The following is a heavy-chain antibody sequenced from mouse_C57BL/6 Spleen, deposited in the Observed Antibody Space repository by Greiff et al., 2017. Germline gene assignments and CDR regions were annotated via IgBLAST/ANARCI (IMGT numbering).Heavy chain of an antibody. Sequence: EVKLMESGGGLVKPGGSLKLSCAASGFTFSDYGMHWVRQAPEKGLEWVAYISSGSSTIYYADTVKGRFTISRDNARNTLFLQMTSLRSEDTAMYYCAREGSLRGYFDYWGQGTTLTVSS. CDR2: ISSGSSTI. D-gene: IGHD1-1*01. CDR3: AREGSLRGYFDY. J-gene: IGHJ2*01. V-gene: IGHV5-17*01. CDR1: GFTFSDYG.